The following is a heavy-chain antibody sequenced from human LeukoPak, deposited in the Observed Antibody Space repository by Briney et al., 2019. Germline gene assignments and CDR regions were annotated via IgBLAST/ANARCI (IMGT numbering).Heavy chain of an antibody. CDR2: ITGSGGGT. CDR3: AKDPPGIVADPYFFDS. J-gene: IGHJ4*02. D-gene: IGHD6-13*01. V-gene: IGHV3-23*01. Sequence: PAGSLRLSCAASGFTFSSYAMSWVRQAPGQGLEWGSTITGSGGGTYYADSVKGRFTISRDNSKNTLSLHTNSLRAEDTAVYYCAKDPPGIVADPYFFDSWGQGTLVTVSS. CDR1: GFTFSSYA.